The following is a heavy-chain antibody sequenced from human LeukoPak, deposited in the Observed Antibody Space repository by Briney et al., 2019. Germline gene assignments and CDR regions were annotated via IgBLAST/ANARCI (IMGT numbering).Heavy chain of an antibody. CDR1: GGSISSGSYY. CDR2: IYTSGST. CDR3: ARDEPDYYDSSGYEPNDAFDI. D-gene: IGHD3-22*01. Sequence: SETLSLTCTVSGGSISSGSYYWSWIRQPAGKGLEWIGRIYTSGSTNYNPSLKSRFTISVDTSKNQFSLKLGSVTAADTAVYYCARDEPDYYDSSGYEPNDAFDIWGQGTMVSASS. V-gene: IGHV4-61*02. J-gene: IGHJ3*02.